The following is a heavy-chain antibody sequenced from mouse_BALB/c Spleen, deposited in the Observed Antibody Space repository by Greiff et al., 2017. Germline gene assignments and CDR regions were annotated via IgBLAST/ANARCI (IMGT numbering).Heavy chain of an antibody. Sequence: VKVVESGPGLVAPSQSLSITCTVSGFSLTSYGVHWVRQPPGKGLEWLGVIWAGGSTNYNSALMSRLSISKDNSKSQVFLKMNSLQTDDTAMYYCARDGSPLSGTGGSYFDYWGQGTTLTVSS. CDR2: IWAGGST. V-gene: IGHV2-9*02. J-gene: IGHJ2*01. D-gene: IGHD4-1*01. CDR1: GFSLTSYG. CDR3: ARDGSPLSGTGGSYFDY.